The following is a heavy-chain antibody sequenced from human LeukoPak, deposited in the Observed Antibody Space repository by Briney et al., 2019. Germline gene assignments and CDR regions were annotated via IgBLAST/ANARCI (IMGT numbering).Heavy chain of an antibody. CDR1: GGSFSGYY. CDR3: ARPLRDGYSSGWYVFDY. D-gene: IGHD6-19*01. Sequence: SETLSLTCAVYGGSFSGYYWSWIRQPPGKGLEWIGEINHSGSTNYNPSLKSRVTISVDTSKNQFSLKLSSVTAADTAVYYCARPLRDGYSSGWYVFDYWGQGTLVTVSS. V-gene: IGHV4-34*01. CDR2: INHSGST. J-gene: IGHJ4*02.